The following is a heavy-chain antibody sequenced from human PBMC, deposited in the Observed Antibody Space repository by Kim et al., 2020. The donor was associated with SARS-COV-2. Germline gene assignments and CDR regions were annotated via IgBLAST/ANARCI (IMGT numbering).Heavy chain of an antibody. V-gene: IGHV3-30*07. CDR3: ARGEYYYDSSGYYRMDY. Sequence: VKGRFTISRDNSKNTLYLQMNSLRAEDTAVYYCARGEYYYDSSGYYRMDYWGQGTLVTVSS. J-gene: IGHJ4*02. D-gene: IGHD3-22*01.